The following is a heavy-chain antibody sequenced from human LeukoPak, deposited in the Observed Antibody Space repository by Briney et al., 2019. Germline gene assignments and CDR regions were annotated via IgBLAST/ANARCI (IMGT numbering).Heavy chain of an antibody. CDR3: ARAEYYFDY. V-gene: IGHV4-39*01. J-gene: IGHJ4*02. CDR2: INYSGST. D-gene: IGHD3-10*01. Sequence: PSETLSLTCTVSGGSISSSNYYWGWVRQPPGKGLEWIGSINYSGSTYYNPSLKSRVTISVYTSKNQFSLKLSSVTAADTAVYYCARAEYYFDYWGQGTLVTVSS. CDR1: GGSISSSNYY.